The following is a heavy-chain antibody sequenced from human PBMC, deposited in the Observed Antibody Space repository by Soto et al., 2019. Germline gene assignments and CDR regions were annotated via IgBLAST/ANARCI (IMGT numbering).Heavy chain of an antibody. V-gene: IGHV4-30-2*01. D-gene: IGHD1-26*01. Sequence: PSETLSLTCAVSGRSISSGYYSWSWIRQPPGKGLEWIGYINHSGSTNYNPSLKSRVTISVDTSKNQFSLKLSSVTAADTAVYYCARVADNRGSYYRGDYWGQGTLVTVSS. CDR2: INHSGST. J-gene: IGHJ4*02. CDR1: GRSISSGYYS. CDR3: ARVADNRGSYYRGDY.